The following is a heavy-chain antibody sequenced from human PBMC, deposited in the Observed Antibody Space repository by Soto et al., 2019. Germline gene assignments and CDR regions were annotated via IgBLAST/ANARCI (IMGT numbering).Heavy chain of an antibody. CDR2: ISAYNGNT. V-gene: IGHV1-18*04. CDR1: GYTFTSYG. D-gene: IGHD3-10*01. CDR3: AISSYGSGSYYNLDY. Sequence: GASVKVSCKASGYTFTSYGISWVRQAPGQGLEWMGWISAYNGNTNYAQKLQGRVTMTTDTSTSTAYMELRSLRSDDTAVYYCAISSYGSGSYYNLDYWGQGTLVTVSS. J-gene: IGHJ4*02.